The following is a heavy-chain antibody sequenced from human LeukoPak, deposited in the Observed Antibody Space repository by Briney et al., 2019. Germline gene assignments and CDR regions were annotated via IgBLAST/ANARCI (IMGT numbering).Heavy chain of an antibody. J-gene: IGHJ4*02. V-gene: IGHV4-59*01. D-gene: IGHD2-2*01. Sequence: SETLSLTCTVSGDSISSYYWSWIRQPPGKGLEWIGYIYFSGSTNYNPSLKSRVTISVDTSKNQFSLKLSSVTAADTAVYYCARKYCSSTSCPFDYWGQGTLVTVSS. CDR1: GDSISSYY. CDR2: IYFSGST. CDR3: ARKYCSSTSCPFDY.